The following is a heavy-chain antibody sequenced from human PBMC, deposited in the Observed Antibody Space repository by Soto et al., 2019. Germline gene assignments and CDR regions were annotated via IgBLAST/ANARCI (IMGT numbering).Heavy chain of an antibody. CDR2: IYHSGST. Sequence: QVQLQESGPGLVKPSGTLSLTCAVSGGSISSSNWWSWVRQPPGKGLEWIGEIYHSGSTNYNPSLMSRLTISADRSKNQLSLKLRSVTAADTAVYYCTRDMIYGSERSYYYYAMDVWGRGTTVTVSS. V-gene: IGHV4-4*02. CDR3: TRDMIYGSERSYYYYAMDV. D-gene: IGHD3-10*01. CDR1: GGSISSSNW. J-gene: IGHJ6*02.